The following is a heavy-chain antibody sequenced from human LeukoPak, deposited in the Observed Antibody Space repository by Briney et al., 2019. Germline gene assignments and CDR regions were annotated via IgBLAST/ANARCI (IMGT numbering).Heavy chain of an antibody. D-gene: IGHD3-9*01. J-gene: IGHJ4*02. CDR1: GFTFSNFA. Sequence: GGSLRLFCSASGFTFSNFALHWLRQAPGRGVEWVAAISYDGSSKYYADSVQCRFTISRDNSKNTLYLQLHSLRAEDKTVYPCARDRFWSRGFDSAGPLHYYDYWGQGTLVTVSS. CDR2: ISYDGSSK. V-gene: IGHV3-30-3*01. CDR3: ARDRFWSRGFDSAGPLHYYDY.